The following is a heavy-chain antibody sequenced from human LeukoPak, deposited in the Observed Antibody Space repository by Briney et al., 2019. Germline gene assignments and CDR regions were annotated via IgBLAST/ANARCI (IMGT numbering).Heavy chain of an antibody. CDR2: INHSGST. CDR3: VRHPSFTLVGVVTAFDL. CDR1: GGSFSGYY. Sequence: PSETLSLTCAVYGGSFSGYYWSWIRQPPGKGLEWIGEINHSGSTSYNPSLKSRVTISLDTSNSQFSLKLFSVTAADTAVYYCVRHPSFTLVGVVTAFDLWGRGTLVTVSS. J-gene: IGHJ2*01. V-gene: IGHV4-34*01. D-gene: IGHD3-3*01.